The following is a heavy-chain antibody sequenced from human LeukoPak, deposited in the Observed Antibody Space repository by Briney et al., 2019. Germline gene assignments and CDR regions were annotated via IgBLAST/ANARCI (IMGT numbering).Heavy chain of an antibody. D-gene: IGHD3-22*01. J-gene: IGHJ4*02. CDR2: IKQDGSER. CDR3: ARSKDYYDSSGWGH. Sequence: PGGSLGLSCAASGFTFRSYWMSWVRQAPGKGLEWVANIKQDGSERYYVDSVKGRFTISRDNAKNSLYLQMNTLRAEDTAVYYCARSKDYYDSSGWGHWGQGTLVTVSS. CDR1: GFTFRSYW. V-gene: IGHV3-7*01.